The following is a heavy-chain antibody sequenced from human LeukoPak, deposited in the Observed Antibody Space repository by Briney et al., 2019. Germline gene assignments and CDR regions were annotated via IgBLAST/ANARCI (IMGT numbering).Heavy chain of an antibody. V-gene: IGHV4-34*01. CDR1: GGSFSGYY. Sequence: SETLSLTCAVYGGSFSGYYWSWIRQPPGKGLEWVGEINHSGSTNYNPSLKSRVTISVDTSKNQLSLKLSSVTAADTAVYYCARGVNSGYFDYCGQGTLVTVSS. J-gene: IGHJ4*02. CDR2: INHSGST. D-gene: IGHD1-26*01. CDR3: ARGVNSGYFDY.